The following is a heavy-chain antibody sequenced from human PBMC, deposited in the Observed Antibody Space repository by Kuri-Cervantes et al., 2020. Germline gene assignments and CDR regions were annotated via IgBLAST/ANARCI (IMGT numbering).Heavy chain of an antibody. J-gene: IGHJ6*02. D-gene: IGHD3-3*01. CDR1: GFTFMDYY. CDR2: INPNSGGT. V-gene: IGHV1-2*02. CDR3: ARGLRFLEWLSSEGYYGMNV. Sequence: SVNVSCKASGFTFMDYYMHWVRQAPGQGLEWMGWINPNSGGTNYAQKFQGRVTMTRDTSISTAYMELSRLRSDDTAVYYCARGLRFLEWLSSEGYYGMNVWGQGPTVTVSS.